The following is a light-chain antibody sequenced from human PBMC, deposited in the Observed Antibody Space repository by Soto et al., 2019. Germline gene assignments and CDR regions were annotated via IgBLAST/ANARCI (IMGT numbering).Light chain of an antibody. J-gene: IGLJ2*01. V-gene: IGLV2-14*01. CDR1: SSDVGGYNY. Sequence: QSALTQPASVSGSPSPSITISFTGTSSDVGGYNYVSWYQQHPGKAPKLLIYDVSNRPSGVSNRFSGSKSGNTASLTISGLQAEDEADYYCSSYTSSSTVVFGGGTKLTVL. CDR2: DVS. CDR3: SSYTSSSTVV.